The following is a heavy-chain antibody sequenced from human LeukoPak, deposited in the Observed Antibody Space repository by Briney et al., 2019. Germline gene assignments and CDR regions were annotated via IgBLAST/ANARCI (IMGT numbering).Heavy chain of an antibody. J-gene: IGHJ6*02. D-gene: IGHD2-2*01. V-gene: IGHV4-59*01. CDR2: IYYSGST. CDR3: ARGQDIVVVPAGGDPHYYYGMDV. Sequence: SETLFLTCTVSGGSISSYYWSWIRQPPGKGLEWIGYIYYSGSTNYNPSLKSRVTISVDTSKNQFSLKLSSVTAADTAVYYCARGQDIVVVPAGGDPHYYYGMDVWGQGTTVTVSS. CDR1: GGSISSYY.